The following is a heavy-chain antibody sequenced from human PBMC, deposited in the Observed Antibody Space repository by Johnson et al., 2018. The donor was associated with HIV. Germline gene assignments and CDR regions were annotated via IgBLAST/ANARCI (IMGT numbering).Heavy chain of an antibody. CDR1: GFTFSSYA. CDR2: ISYDGSNK. CDR3: ARGGVTGEDHAFDI. J-gene: IGHJ3*02. D-gene: IGHD7-27*01. V-gene: IGHV3-30*04. Sequence: QMQLVESGGGVVQPGRSLRLSCAASGFTFSSYAMHWVRQAPGKGLEWVAIISYDGSNKYYADSVKGRFTISRDNSKNMLYLQMNSLRAGDTAVYYCARGGVTGEDHAFDIWGQGTMVTVSS.